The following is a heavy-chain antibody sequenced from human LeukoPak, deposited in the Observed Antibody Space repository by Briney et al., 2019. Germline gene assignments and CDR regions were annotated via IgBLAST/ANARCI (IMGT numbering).Heavy chain of an antibody. V-gene: IGHV4-59*08. CDR2: GYYSGRN. Sequence: AESLSLTCTVSGGSISSYYWSWIRQPPGKGLEWIGYGYYSGRNNNQTSLKSRVTSPEDMSKNHCSLKLSSVTAADTAVYYCARLGSSWDWRLYNWFDPWGQGTLVTVSP. J-gene: IGHJ5*02. D-gene: IGHD6-13*01. CDR1: GGSISSYY. CDR3: ARLGSSWDWRLYNWFDP.